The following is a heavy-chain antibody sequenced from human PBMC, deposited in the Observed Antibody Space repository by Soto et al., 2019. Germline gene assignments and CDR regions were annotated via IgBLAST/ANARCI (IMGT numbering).Heavy chain of an antibody. CDR2: ISYDGSNK. V-gene: IGHV3-30-3*01. D-gene: IGHD2-21*02. CDR3: ARARGGDPKAYDY. Sequence: AGGSLRLSCATSGFTFSSYAMHWVRQAPGKGLEWVAVISYDGSNKYYADSVKGRFTISRDNSKNTLYLQMNSLRAEDTAVYYCARARGGDPKAYDYWGQGTLVTVSS. J-gene: IGHJ4*02. CDR1: GFTFSSYA.